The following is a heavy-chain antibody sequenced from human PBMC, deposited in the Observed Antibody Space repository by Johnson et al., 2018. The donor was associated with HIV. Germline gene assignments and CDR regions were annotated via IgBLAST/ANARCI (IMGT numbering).Heavy chain of an antibody. D-gene: IGHD3-9*01. Sequence: QMLLVESGGGVVQPGRSLRLSCAASGLTFSSYGMHWVRQAPGKGLEWVAVISYDGSNKYYADSVKGRFTISRDNSKNTLYLQMNSLRAEDTAVYYCAKDRNYDILSIWGQGTMLTVSS. CDR2: ISYDGSNK. CDR3: AKDRNYDILSI. V-gene: IGHV3-30*18. CDR1: GLTFSSYG. J-gene: IGHJ3*02.